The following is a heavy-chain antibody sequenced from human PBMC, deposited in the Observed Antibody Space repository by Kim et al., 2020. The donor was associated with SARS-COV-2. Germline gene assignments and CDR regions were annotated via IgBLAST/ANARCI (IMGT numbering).Heavy chain of an antibody. J-gene: IGHJ4*02. Sequence: SETLSLTCAVSGGSISSSNWWSWVRQPPGKRLEWIGEIYHSGSTNYNPSLKSRVTISVDKSKNQFSLKLSSVTAADTAVYYCARDLFTMVRGDFDYWGQGTLVTVSS. CDR1: GGSISSSNW. D-gene: IGHD3-10*01. CDR3: ARDLFTMVRGDFDY. V-gene: IGHV4-4*02. CDR2: IYHSGST.